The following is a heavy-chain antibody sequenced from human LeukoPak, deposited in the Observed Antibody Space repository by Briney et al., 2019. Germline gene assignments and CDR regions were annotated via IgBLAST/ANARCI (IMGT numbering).Heavy chain of an antibody. D-gene: IGHD3-22*01. CDR1: GFTFSSYA. Sequence: GGSLRLSCAASGFTFSSYAMHWVRQAPGKGLEWVAVIPYDGSNKYYADSVKGRFTISRDNSKNTLYLQMNSLRAEDTAVYYCASSPRSGYYYDPYYYYGMDVWGQGTTVTVSS. V-gene: IGHV3-30*04. CDR3: ASSPRSGYYYDPYYYYGMDV. J-gene: IGHJ6*02. CDR2: IPYDGSNK.